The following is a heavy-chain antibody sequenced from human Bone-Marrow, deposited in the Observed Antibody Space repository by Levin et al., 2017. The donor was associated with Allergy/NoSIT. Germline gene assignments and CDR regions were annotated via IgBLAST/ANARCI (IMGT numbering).Heavy chain of an antibody. D-gene: IGHD3-22*01. Sequence: PGGSLRLSCAASGFTFSSYGMHWVRQAPGKGLEWVAVISYDGSNKYYADSVKGRFTISRDNSKNTLYLQMNSLRAEDTAVYYCASYSSGYDYWGQGTLVTVSS. CDR2: ISYDGSNK. CDR3: ASYSSGYDY. J-gene: IGHJ4*02. V-gene: IGHV3-30*03. CDR1: GFTFSSYG.